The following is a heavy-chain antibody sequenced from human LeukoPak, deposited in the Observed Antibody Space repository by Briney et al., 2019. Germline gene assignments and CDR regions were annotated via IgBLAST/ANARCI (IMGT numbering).Heavy chain of an antibody. CDR3: ARWRGSTSERSDY. J-gene: IGHJ4*02. Sequence: GGSLRLSCTASGFTFSDYWMTWVRQAPGKGLEWVANIKQDGSAKYYVDSVRGRFTISRDNAKNSLYLQMDSLRVEDTATYYCARWRGSTSERSDYWGQGTLVTVSS. CDR2: IKQDGSAK. D-gene: IGHD2-2*01. CDR1: GFTFSDYW. V-gene: IGHV3-7*01.